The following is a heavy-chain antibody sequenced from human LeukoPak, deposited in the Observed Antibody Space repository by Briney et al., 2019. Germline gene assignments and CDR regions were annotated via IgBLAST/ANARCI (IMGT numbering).Heavy chain of an antibody. Sequence: SVKVSCKASGGTFSSYAISWVRQAPGQGLEWMGGIIPIFGTANYAQKFQGRVTITADESTNTAYMELSSLRSEDTAVYYCARDMIRHCSSTSCYLNYWGQGTLVTVSS. J-gene: IGHJ4*02. CDR1: GGTFSSYA. CDR2: IIPIFGTA. CDR3: ARDMIRHCSSTSCYLNY. D-gene: IGHD2-2*01. V-gene: IGHV1-69*13.